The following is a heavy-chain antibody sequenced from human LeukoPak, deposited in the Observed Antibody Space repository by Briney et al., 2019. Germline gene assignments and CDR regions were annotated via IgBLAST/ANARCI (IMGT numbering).Heavy chain of an antibody. CDR2: ISGSGSAT. CDR3: AKDQYGEAFDI. V-gene: IGHV3-23*01. J-gene: IGHJ3*02. Sequence: GGSLTLSCPPSGFTFRRYAMNWVRPPAGKGLEWVSAISGSGSATYHADSVKGRFTISRDNSKNTLYLQMNSLRAEDTAVYYCAKDQYGEAFDIWGPGTMVTVSS. CDR1: GFTFRRYA. D-gene: IGHD4-17*01.